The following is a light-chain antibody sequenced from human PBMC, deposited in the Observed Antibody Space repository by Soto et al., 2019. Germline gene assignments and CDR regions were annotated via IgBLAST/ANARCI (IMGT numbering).Light chain of an antibody. CDR1: QSVSSSY. J-gene: IGKJ1*01. CDR3: QQRTKWRT. V-gene: IGKV3D-20*02. CDR2: GAS. Sequence: EIVLPQSPGTLSLSPGGSATLSCRASQSVSSSYLAWYQQKPGQAPRLLIYGASSRATGIPDRFSGSGSGTDFTLTISSLEPEDFAVYYCQQRTKWRTFGQGTKVDIK.